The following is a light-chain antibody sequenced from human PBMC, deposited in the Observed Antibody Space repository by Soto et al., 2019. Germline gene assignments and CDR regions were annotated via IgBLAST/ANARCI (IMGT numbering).Light chain of an antibody. V-gene: IGKV1-33*01. CDR1: QDINNY. Sequence: DIQLTQSPSSLSASVGDRVSISCQASQDINNYLNWYHQQPGKAPRLVIYDTSTLEIGVPTRFGGSGSGTEFTLTISSLQPEDFATYYCQQANSFPFTFGPGTKVDIK. CDR2: DTS. CDR3: QQANSFPFT. J-gene: IGKJ3*01.